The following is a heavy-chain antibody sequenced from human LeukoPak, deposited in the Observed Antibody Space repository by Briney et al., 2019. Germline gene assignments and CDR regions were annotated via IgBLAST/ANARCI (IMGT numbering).Heavy chain of an antibody. CDR3: ARDNDKVVDH. D-gene: IGHD1-1*01. Sequence: GASVKVSCKTSGYTFSNYGISWVRQAPGQGLEWMGWITAYKGNRLYAQRFQGRITLTTDTSTSTSYMELRSLEYDDTAIYYCARDNDKVVDHWGQGTLVTVSS. CDR2: ITAYKGNR. CDR1: GYTFSNYG. J-gene: IGHJ4*01. V-gene: IGHV1-18*01.